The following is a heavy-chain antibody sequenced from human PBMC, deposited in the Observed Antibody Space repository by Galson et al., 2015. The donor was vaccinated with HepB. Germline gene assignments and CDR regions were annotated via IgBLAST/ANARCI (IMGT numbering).Heavy chain of an antibody. CDR3: AREDYGDYAGGPWWFDP. V-gene: IGHV3-48*04. D-gene: IGHD4-17*01. J-gene: IGHJ5*02. CDR2: ISSSSSTI. Sequence: SLRLSCAASGFTFSSYSMNWVRQAPGKGLEWLSYISSSSSTIYYADSVKGRFTISRDNAKNSLYLQMNSLRADDTAVYYCAREDYGDYAGGPWWFDPWGQGTLVTVSS. CDR1: GFTFSSYS.